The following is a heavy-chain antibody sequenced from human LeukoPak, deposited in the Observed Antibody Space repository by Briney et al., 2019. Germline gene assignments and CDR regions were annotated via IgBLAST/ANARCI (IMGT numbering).Heavy chain of an antibody. CDR2: IYHSGST. CDR1: GYSISSGYY. CDR3: ARSYIAVAGPDAFDI. V-gene: IGHV4-38-2*01. D-gene: IGHD6-19*01. Sequence: SETLFLTCAVSGYSISSGYYWGWIRQPPGKGLEWIGSIYHSGSTYYNPSLKSRVTISVDTPKNQFSLKLSSVTAADTAVYYCARSYIAVAGPDAFDIWGQGTMVTVSS. J-gene: IGHJ3*02.